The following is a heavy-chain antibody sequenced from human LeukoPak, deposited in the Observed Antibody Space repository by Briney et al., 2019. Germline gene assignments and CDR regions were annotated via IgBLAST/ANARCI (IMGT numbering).Heavy chain of an antibody. V-gene: IGHV3-30-3*01. CDR3: ASDAGEKGDY. D-gene: IGHD3-10*01. CDR2: ISYDGSNK. CDR1: GFTFSSYA. Sequence: PGRSLRLSCAASGFTFSSYAKHWVRQAPGKGLEWVAVISYDGSNKYYADSVKGRFTISRDNSKNTLYLQMNSLRAEDTAVYYCASDAGEKGDYWGQGTLVTVSS. J-gene: IGHJ4*02.